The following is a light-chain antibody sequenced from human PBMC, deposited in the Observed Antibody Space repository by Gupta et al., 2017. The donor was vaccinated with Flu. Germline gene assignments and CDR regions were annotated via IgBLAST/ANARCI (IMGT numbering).Light chain of an antibody. J-gene: IGKJ1*01. Sequence: EIVLTQSPATLSVSPGERATLSCRASQSVATNLAWYQHKPGQAPRLLIYGASTRATGIPARFSGSGSGTDLTLTISSLQSEDFAAYYCQQDNNWPWTFGQGTKVEIK. CDR2: GAS. CDR1: QSVATN. CDR3: QQDNNWPWT. V-gene: IGKV3-15*01.